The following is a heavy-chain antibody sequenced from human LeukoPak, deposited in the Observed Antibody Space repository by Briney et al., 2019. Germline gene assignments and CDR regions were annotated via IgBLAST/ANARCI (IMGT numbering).Heavy chain of an antibody. D-gene: IGHD6-13*01. CDR1: GFTFSSYA. J-gene: IGHJ4*02. CDR2: ISGNGTST. CDR3: EKGASSWHIDY. Sequence: GGSLRLSCAASGFTFSSYAMSWVRQAPGKGLEWVSGISGNGTSTDYVDSVKGRFTISRDNSKNTLHLQMNSLRADDTAVYYCEKGASSWHIDYWGQGTLVTVSS. V-gene: IGHV3-23*01.